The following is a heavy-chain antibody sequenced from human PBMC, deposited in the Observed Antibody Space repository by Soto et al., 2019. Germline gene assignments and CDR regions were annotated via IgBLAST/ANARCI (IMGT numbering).Heavy chain of an antibody. CDR1: GFPFSTYT. CDR2: IYGGGDGI. D-gene: IGHD3-3*01. V-gene: IGHV3-23*04. Sequence: EVQLVESGGGLVQPGGSLRLSCVGSGFPFSTYTMSWVRQAPGQGLEWLSGIYGGGDGISYADSVKGRLTICRDNSRSTLYLHMNRLRSDDTAIYYCAKDRQLDGFWPFDHWGRGTLIVVSS. CDR3: AKDRQLDGFWPFDH. J-gene: IGHJ4*02.